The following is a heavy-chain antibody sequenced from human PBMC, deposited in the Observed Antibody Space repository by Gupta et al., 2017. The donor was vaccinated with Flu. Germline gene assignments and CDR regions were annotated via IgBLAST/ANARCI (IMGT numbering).Heavy chain of an antibody. CDR2: ISSSSSYI. V-gene: IGHV3-21*01. Sequence: SGRGLVKPGGSLRLPWASSGCTFRSYSMNWVRQAPGKGLEWVSSISSSSSYIYYADSVKGRFTISRDNAKNSLYLQMNSLRAEDTAVYYCARDLGWERPCDYWGQGTLVTVSS. D-gene: IGHD1-26*01. CDR1: GCTFRSYS. J-gene: IGHJ4*02. CDR3: ARDLGWERPCDY.